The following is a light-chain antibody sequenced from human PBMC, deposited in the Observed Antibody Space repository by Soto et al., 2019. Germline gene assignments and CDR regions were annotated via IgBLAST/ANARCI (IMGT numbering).Light chain of an antibody. CDR1: SSDVGGYNY. V-gene: IGLV2-14*01. J-gene: IGLJ3*02. Sequence: QSALTQPASVSGSPGQSITISCTGTSSDVGGYNYVSWYQQHPGKAPKLMIYEVSNRPSGVSNRFSGSKSGNTASLTISGLQAEDEADYYCSSYTSSSTPWGVFGGGTQLTVL. CDR2: EVS. CDR3: SSYTSSSTPWGV.